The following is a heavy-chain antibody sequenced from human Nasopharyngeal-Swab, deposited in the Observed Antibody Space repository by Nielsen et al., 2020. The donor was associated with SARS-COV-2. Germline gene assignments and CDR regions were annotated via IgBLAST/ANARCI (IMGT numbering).Heavy chain of an antibody. Sequence: SETLSLTCAVYGGSFSGYYWNWIRQPPGKGLEWIGEINHSGSTNHNPSLKTRVTISVDTSENQFSLKLRSVTAADTAVYYCAREMASFDNWGQGTLVTVSS. J-gene: IGHJ4*02. CDR1: GGSFSGYY. CDR2: INHSGST. V-gene: IGHV4-34*01. CDR3: AREMASFDN. D-gene: IGHD5-24*01.